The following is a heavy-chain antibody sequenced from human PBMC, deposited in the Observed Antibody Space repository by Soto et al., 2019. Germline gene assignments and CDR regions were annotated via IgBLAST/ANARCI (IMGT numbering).Heavy chain of an antibody. CDR1: GFILSNYA. CDR3: AKDPSTGSADY. D-gene: IGHD3-9*01. J-gene: IGHJ4*02. Sequence: PGGSLRLSCTASGFILSNYAMNWVRQAPGKRLEWVSTLSKDGANEHYADSVKGRFTISRDGSKNTLYLQMNSLRAEDTAMYYCAKDPSTGSADYWGQGTQVTVSS. V-gene: IGHV3-23*01. CDR2: LSKDGANE.